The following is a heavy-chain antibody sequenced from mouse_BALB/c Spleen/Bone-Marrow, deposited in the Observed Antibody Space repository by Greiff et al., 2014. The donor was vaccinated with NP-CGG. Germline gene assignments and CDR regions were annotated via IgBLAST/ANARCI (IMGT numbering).Heavy chain of an antibody. CDR3: ARGYGSSYGTGYFDV. CDR2: IDPANGNT. D-gene: IGHD1-1*01. V-gene: IGHV14-3*02. Sequence: EVQLQQSGAELVKPGASVKLSCTASGFNIKDTHMHWVKQRPEQGLEWIGRIDPANGNTKYDPKFQGKATITADTSSNTAYLQLSSLTSEDTAVYYCARGYGSSYGTGYFDVWGAGTTVTVSS. J-gene: IGHJ1*01. CDR1: GFNIKDTH.